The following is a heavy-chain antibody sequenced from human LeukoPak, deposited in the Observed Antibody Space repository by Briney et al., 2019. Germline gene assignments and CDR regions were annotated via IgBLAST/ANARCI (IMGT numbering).Heavy chain of an antibody. V-gene: IGHV3-48*02. Sequence: TGGSLRLSCAASGFTFNIYEMNWVRQAPGKGLEWVSYISRTSSNIYYADSVKGRFTISRDNARNSLYLQMNSLRDEDTAVYYCAREPSIAGACDIWGQGTIVTVSS. CDR1: GFTFNIYE. CDR2: ISRTSSNI. J-gene: IGHJ3*02. CDR3: AREPSIAGACDI.